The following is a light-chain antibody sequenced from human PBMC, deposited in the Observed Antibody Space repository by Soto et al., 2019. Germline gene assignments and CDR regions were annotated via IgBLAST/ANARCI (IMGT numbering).Light chain of an antibody. CDR3: QQYGSSPRT. CDR2: GAS. CDR1: QIITSGD. J-gene: IGKJ2*01. V-gene: IGKV3-20*01. Sequence: EIVLTQSPDTLSLSPGERATLSCRASQIITSGDLAWYQQTRGQAPRLLIYGASIRATGVPGRFSGSGFGTDFALSISGLEHEDFALYYCQQYGSSPRTVGQGTKVEIK.